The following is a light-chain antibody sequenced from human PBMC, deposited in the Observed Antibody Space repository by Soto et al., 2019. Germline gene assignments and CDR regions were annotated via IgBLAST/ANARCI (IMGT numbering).Light chain of an antibody. CDR1: QSVSSSY. CDR3: QQYNNWPSIT. J-gene: IGKJ5*01. CDR2: GAS. V-gene: IGKV3D-15*01. Sequence: EIVLTQSPGTLSLSPGERATLSCRASQSVSSSYLAWYQQTPGQAPRLLIYGASTRATGIPARFSGSGSGTESTLTISSLQSEDFAVYYCQQYNNWPSITFGQGTRLEIK.